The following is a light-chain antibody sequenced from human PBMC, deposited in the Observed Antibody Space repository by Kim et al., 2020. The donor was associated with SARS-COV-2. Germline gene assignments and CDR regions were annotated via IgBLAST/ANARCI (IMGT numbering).Light chain of an antibody. J-gene: IGLJ2*01. CDR3: QVLDSTTSI. V-gene: IGLV3-1*01. CDR2: QDT. CDR1: RLADKD. Sequence: GSQGQTAGIACSGNRLADKDGCWCQHMPGQSPVLVIYQDTKRPSGIPERFSVSNSGNTATLTISGTQAMDDADYFCQVLDSTTSIFGGGTQLTVL.